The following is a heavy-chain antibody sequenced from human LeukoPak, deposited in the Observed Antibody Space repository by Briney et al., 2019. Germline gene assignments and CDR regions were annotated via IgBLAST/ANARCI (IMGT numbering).Heavy chain of an antibody. CDR3: ARDGRSGWYSDN. D-gene: IGHD6-19*01. J-gene: IGHJ4*02. V-gene: IGHV3-74*01. CDR1: GFSFSSYW. Sequence: PGGSLRLSCAASGFSFSSYWMHWVRHAPGKGLVCVSRIKTDGSSTSYADSVKGRFTISRDNAKNTLYLQMNSLRAEDTAVYYCARDGRSGWYSDNWGQGTLVTVSS. CDR2: IKTDGSST.